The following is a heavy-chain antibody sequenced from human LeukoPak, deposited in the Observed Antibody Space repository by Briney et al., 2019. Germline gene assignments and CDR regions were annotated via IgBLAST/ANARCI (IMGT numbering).Heavy chain of an antibody. V-gene: IGHV4-59*01. J-gene: IGHJ4*02. CDR2: VYYSGIT. CDR3: VKTAGRDGLAPPY. Sequence: PSETLSLTCIVSGDSITSSYWSWIRQPPGKGLGWIGYVYYSGITNYNPSLKSRVTISIDTSKNQFSLKLNSVTAADTAVYYCVKTAGRDGLAPPYRGQGTLVTVSS. D-gene: IGHD6-13*01. CDR1: GDSITSSY.